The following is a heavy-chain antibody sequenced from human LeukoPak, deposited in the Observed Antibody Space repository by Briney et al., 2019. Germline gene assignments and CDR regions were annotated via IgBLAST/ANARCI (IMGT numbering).Heavy chain of an antibody. CDR2: IKKDGSEK. CDR3: AKMFLKLGADY. Sequence: GGSLRLSCAASGFTFSSYWMSWVRQAPGKGLEWVANIKKDGSEKFYVDSVKGRFTISRDNAKNSLYLQMDSLRAEDTAVYYCAKMFLKLGADYWGQGTLVTVSS. D-gene: IGHD3-16*01. CDR1: GFTFSSYW. V-gene: IGHV3-7*03. J-gene: IGHJ4*02.